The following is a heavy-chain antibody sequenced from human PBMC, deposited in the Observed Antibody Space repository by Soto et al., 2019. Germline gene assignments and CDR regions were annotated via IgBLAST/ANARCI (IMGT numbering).Heavy chain of an antibody. CDR1: GFTFSSYW. J-gene: IGHJ5*02. CDR3: XXXXWFDP. Sequence: EVQLVESGGGLVQPGGSRRLSCAASGFTFSSYWMHWVRQAPGKGLVWVSRIESDGSSPIYADSVKGRFTISRDNAKXXXXXXXXXXXXXXXXXXXXXXXXWFDPWGQGTLVTVSS. CDR2: IESDGSSP. V-gene: IGHV3-74*01.